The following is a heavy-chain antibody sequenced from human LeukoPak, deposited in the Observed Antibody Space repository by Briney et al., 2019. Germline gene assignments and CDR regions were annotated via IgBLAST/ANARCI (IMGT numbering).Heavy chain of an antibody. Sequence: TGGSLRLSCAASGFTFSSYGMHWVRQAPGKGLEWVAFIRHDGSNKYYADSVKGRFTISRDNSKNTLSLQMNSLRPEDTAVYYCGRDLASGYSYGVDYWGQGTLVTVSS. D-gene: IGHD5-18*01. CDR1: GFTFSSYG. J-gene: IGHJ4*02. V-gene: IGHV3-30*02. CDR2: IRHDGSNK. CDR3: GRDLASGYSYGVDY.